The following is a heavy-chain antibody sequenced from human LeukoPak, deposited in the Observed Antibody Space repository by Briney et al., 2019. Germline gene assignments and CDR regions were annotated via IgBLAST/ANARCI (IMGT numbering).Heavy chain of an antibody. Sequence: GGSLRLSCAASGFTFSSYTMNWVRQAPGKGLEWVSSISRSDSYIYYADSVKGRFTISRDNAKNSLYLQMNSLRAEDTAVYYCARDIAYYDSSGYYGYWGQGTLVTVSS. J-gene: IGHJ4*02. V-gene: IGHV3-21*01. CDR1: GFTFSSYT. CDR2: ISRSDSYI. CDR3: ARDIAYYDSSGYYGY. D-gene: IGHD3-22*01.